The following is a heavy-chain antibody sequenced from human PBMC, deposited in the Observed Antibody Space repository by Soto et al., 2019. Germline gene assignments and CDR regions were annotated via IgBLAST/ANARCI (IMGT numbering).Heavy chain of an antibody. J-gene: IGHJ4*02. V-gene: IGHV3-15*01. CDR2: IKSKTDGGTT. D-gene: IGHD3-3*01. CDR1: GFTFSNAW. CDR3: TTGRFWSGYYKYVGPGFEYYFDY. Sequence: PGGSLRLSCAASGFTFSNAWMSWVRQAPGKGLEWVGRIKSKTDGGTTDYAAPVKGRFTISRDDSKNTLYLQMNSLKTEDTAVYYCTTGRFWSGYYKYVGPGFEYYFDYWGQGTLVTVS.